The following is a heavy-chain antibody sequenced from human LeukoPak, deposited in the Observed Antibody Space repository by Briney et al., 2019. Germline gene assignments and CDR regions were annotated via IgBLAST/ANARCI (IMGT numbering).Heavy chain of an antibody. CDR3: AKGDVSVTREFDY. CDR1: AFIFSTYS. Sequence: GGSLRLSCTASAFIFSTYSMIWVRQAPGKGLEWVSSISSTSGNKYYADSVKGRFTISRDNAKNSLYLQMNSLRAEDTAVYYCAKGDVSVTREFDYWGQGTLVTVSS. D-gene: IGHD7-27*01. J-gene: IGHJ4*02. CDR2: ISSTSGNK. V-gene: IGHV3-21*01.